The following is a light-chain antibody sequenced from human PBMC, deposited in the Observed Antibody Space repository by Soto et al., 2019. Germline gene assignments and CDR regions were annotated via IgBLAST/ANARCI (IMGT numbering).Light chain of an antibody. J-gene: IGKJ5*01. CDR3: QQSYSTPIT. CDR1: QSISTN. Sequence: DIQMTQSPSSLSASVGERVTITCRASQSISTNLIWYQQKPGEAPKPLIYIASSLYSGVPSRFSGSGSGTDFTLTISSLQPEDFATYYCQQSYSTPITFGQGTRLE. V-gene: IGKV1-39*01. CDR2: IAS.